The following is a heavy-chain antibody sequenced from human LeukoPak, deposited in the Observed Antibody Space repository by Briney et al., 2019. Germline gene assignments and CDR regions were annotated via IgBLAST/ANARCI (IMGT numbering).Heavy chain of an antibody. CDR2: IIPIFGTA. J-gene: IGHJ4*02. CDR1: GGTSSSYA. Sequence: SVKVSCKASGGTSSSYAISWVRQAPGQGLEWMGGIIPIFGTANYAQKFQGRVTITTDESTSTAYMELSSLRSEDTAVYYCARGFPYDSSGSLYYFDYWGQGTLVTVSS. CDR3: ARGFPYDSSGSLYYFDY. D-gene: IGHD3-22*01. V-gene: IGHV1-69*05.